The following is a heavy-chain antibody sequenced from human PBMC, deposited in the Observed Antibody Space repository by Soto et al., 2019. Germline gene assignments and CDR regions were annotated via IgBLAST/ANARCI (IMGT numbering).Heavy chain of an antibody. CDR3: ARDLHGGSYGMDV. J-gene: IGHJ6*02. Sequence: EVQLVESGGGLVQPGGSLRLSCAASGFTFSNYDMHWVRQVTGKGLEWVSGITTAGDTYYAGSVKGRFTISREKAKNSLYLQMNSLSAGDPAVYYCARDLHGGSYGMDVWGQGTTVTVSS. V-gene: IGHV3-13*01. CDR2: ITTAGDT. CDR1: GFTFSNYD.